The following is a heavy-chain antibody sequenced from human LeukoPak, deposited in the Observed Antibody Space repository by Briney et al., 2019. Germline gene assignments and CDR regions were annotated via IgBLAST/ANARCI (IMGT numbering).Heavy chain of an antibody. CDR2: ISSSSSTI. V-gene: IGHV3-48*01. CDR1: GFTFSSYT. CDR3: ARVPGSSLRGYYYYYMDV. D-gene: IGHD3-10*01. J-gene: IGHJ6*03. Sequence: PGGSLRLSCAASGFTFSSYTMNWVRQAPGKGLEWVSYISSSSSTIYYADSVKGRFTISRDNAKNSLYLQMNSLRAEDTALYYCARVPGSSLRGYYYYYMDVWGKGTTVTVSS.